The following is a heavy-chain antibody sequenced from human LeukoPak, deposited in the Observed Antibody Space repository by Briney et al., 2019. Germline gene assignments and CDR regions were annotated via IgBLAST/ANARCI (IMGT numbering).Heavy chain of an antibody. CDR2: TSSSDDGT. D-gene: IGHD2-15*01. CDR1: GFPLSSYA. V-gene: IGHV3-23*01. J-gene: IGHJ4*02. CDR3: ARAPVTSCRGAFDL. Sequence: GGSLRLSCAASGFPLSSYAMSWVRQVPGKGLEWVSATSSSDDGTYHADSVRGRFTIYRDNFRNTLYLQMNRLRVEDAALYYCARAPVTSCRGAFDLWGQGVLVTVSS.